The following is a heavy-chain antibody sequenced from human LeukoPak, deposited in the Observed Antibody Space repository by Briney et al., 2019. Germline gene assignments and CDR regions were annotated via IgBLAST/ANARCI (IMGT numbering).Heavy chain of an antibody. J-gene: IGHJ3*02. V-gene: IGHV3-48*03. D-gene: IGHD2-21*02. CDR3: AGAYCGGDCYSGRAFDI. Sequence: GGSLRLSCAASGFTFSSYEMNWVRQAPGKGLEWVSYISSSSSDIYYADSLKGRFTISRDNAKNSLYLQMNSLRAEDTAVYYCAGAYCGGDCYSGRAFDIWGQGTMVTVSS. CDR2: ISSSSSDI. CDR1: GFTFSSYE.